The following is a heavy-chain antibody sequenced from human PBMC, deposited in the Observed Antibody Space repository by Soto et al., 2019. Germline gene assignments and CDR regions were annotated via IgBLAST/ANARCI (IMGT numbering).Heavy chain of an antibody. J-gene: IGHJ4*02. CDR3: ARSSGYDSRDPKYYFDY. CDR2: IYYSGST. Sequence: SETLSLTCTVSGGSISSGGYYWSWIRQHPGKGLEWIGYIYYSGSTYYNPSLKSRVTISVDTSKNQFSLKLSSVTAADTAVYYCARSSGYDSRDPKYYFDYWGQGTLVTVSS. D-gene: IGHD3-22*01. CDR1: GGSISSGGYY. V-gene: IGHV4-31*03.